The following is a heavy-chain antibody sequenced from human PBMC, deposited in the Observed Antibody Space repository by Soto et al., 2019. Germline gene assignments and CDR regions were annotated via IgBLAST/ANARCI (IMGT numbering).Heavy chain of an antibody. D-gene: IGHD3-9*01. V-gene: IGHV4-59*08. CDR1: GGSISSYY. Sequence: SETLSLTCTVSGGSISSYYWSWIRQPPGKGLEWIGYIYYSGSTNYNPSLKSRVTISVDTSKNQFSLKLSSVTAADTAVYYCARHLSSYYDILTGYYVDYYYYYMDVWGKGTTVTVSS. CDR2: IYYSGST. CDR3: ARHLSSYYDILTGYYVDYYYYYMDV. J-gene: IGHJ6*03.